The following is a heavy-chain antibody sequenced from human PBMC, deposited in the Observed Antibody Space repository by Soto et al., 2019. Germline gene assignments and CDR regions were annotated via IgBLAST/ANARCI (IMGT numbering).Heavy chain of an antibody. Sequence: QVQLVQSGAEVKTPGSSVKVSCEASVGTFSSYSINWLRQAPGQGLEWMGRLIPMFGTTDYAQRFQGRVTLTADESTSTASMEVTNLTSEDTAVYYCARSVVLTFSRFYDVDVWGQGTTVTVSS. CDR1: VGTFSSYS. CDR2: LIPMFGTT. CDR3: ARSVVLTFSRFYDVDV. D-gene: IGHD2-2*01. V-gene: IGHV1-69*18. J-gene: IGHJ6*01.